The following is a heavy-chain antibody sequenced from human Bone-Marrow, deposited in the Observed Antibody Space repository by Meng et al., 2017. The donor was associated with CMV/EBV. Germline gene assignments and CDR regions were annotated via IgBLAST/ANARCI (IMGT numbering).Heavy chain of an antibody. CDR3: ARGFYSSSWHYWFDP. J-gene: IGHJ5*02. Sequence: VYGVSFSGYYWSWIRHPPGKGLEWIGEINHSGSTNYNPSLKSRVTISVDTSKNQFSLKLSSVTAADTAVYYCARGFYSSSWHYWFDPWGQGTLVTVSS. D-gene: IGHD6-13*01. CDR2: INHSGST. V-gene: IGHV4-34*01. CDR1: GVSFSGYY.